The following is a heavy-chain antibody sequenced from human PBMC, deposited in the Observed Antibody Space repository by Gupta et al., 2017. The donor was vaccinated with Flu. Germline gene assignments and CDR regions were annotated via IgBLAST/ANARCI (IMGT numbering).Heavy chain of an antibody. D-gene: IGHD3-9*01. Sequence: WVRQAPGKGLEWVANIKYDGSTKNYVDSVNGRFTVSRDNAQSSLYLQMNSLRVEDTGIYYCTRDSGWDKFDYWGQGTLVTVSS. CDR3: TRDSGWDKFDY. CDR2: IKYDGSTK. V-gene: IGHV3-7*01. J-gene: IGHJ4*02.